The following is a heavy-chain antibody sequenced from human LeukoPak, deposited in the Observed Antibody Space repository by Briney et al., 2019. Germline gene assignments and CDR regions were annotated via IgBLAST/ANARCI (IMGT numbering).Heavy chain of an antibody. CDR2: IRQSGSGT. CDR1: GFAFSSYS. D-gene: IGHD5-24*01. CDR3: ARWRWSQSEFGY. Sequence: GGSLRLSCAGSGFAFSSYSMGWVRQAPGKGLEWVANIRQSGSGTEYVDSVKGRFTISRNNAENSLYLQMDSLRAEDTAVYFCARWRWSQSEFGYWGQGTLVTVSS. V-gene: IGHV3-7*01. J-gene: IGHJ4*02.